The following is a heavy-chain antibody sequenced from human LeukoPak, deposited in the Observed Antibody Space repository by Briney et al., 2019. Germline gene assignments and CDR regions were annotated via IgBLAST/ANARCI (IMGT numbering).Heavy chain of an antibody. J-gene: IGHJ4*02. D-gene: IGHD1/OR15-1a*01. V-gene: IGHV3-30-3*01. CDR3: ARDREQRYYFDY. Sequence: PGGSLRLSCAASGFTFSSYAMHWVRQAPGKGLEWVAVISYDGSNKYYADSVKGRFTISRDNSKNTLYLQMNSLRAEDTAVYYCARDREQRYYFDYWGQGTLVTVSS. CDR1: GFTFSSYA. CDR2: ISYDGSNK.